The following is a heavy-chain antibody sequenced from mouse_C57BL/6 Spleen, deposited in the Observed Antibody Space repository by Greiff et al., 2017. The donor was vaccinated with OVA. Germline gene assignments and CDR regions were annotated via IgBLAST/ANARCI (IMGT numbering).Heavy chain of an antibody. CDR1: GYTFTDYY. Sequence: VQLQQSGPELVKPGASVKISCKASGYTFTDYYMNWVKQSHGKSLEWIGDINPNNGGTSYNQKFKGKATLTVAKSSSTAYMELRSLTSEDSAVDYCAKQLGPDWYFDVWGTGTTVTVSS. CDR3: AKQLGPDWYFDV. CDR2: INPNNGGT. J-gene: IGHJ1*03. D-gene: IGHD4-1*02. V-gene: IGHV1-26*01.